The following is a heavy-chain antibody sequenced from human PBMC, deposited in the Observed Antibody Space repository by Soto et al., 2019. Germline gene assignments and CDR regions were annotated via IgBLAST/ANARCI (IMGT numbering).Heavy chain of an antibody. CDR3: ARGRDISGFYDY. D-gene: IGHD3-22*01. V-gene: IGHV1-69*13. CDR2: IIPIFGTA. Sequence: GASVKVSCKASGGTFSSYAISWVRQAPGQGLEWMGGIIPIFGTANYAQKFQGRVTITADESTSTAYMELSSLRSEDTAGYYCARGRDISGFYDYWGQGTLVTVSS. CDR1: GGTFSSYA. J-gene: IGHJ4*02.